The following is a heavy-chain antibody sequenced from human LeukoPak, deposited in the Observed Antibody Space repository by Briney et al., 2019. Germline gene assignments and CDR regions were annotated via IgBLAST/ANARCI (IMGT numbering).Heavy chain of an antibody. CDR3: ARGFRDTAMFLDY. V-gene: IGHV3-48*03. Sequence: RGSLRLSCAASGFTFSSYEMNWVRQAPGKGLEWISAISGSSSNVYYAASVRGRFTISRDNAENSLYLQLNTMRAEDTAVYYCARGFRDTAMFLDYWGQGTLVTVSS. CDR1: GFTFSSYE. D-gene: IGHD5-18*01. J-gene: IGHJ4*02. CDR2: ISGSSSNV.